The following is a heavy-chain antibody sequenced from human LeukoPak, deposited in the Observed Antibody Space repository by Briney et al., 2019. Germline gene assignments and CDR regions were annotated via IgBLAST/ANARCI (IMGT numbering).Heavy chain of an antibody. J-gene: IGHJ4*02. CDR1: GFTFSSYS. CDR2: ISSSSSTI. V-gene: IGHV3-48*01. D-gene: IGHD3-22*01. CDR3: ARGPPDSTAYFDY. Sequence: GGSLRLSCAASGFTFSSYSMNWVRQAPGKGLEWVSYISSSSSTIYYADSVKGRFTISRDNSKNTLYLQMNSLRAEDTAVYYCARGPPDSTAYFDYWGQGTLVTVSS.